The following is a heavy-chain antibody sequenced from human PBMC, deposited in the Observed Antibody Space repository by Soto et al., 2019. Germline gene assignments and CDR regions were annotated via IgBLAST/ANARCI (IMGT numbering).Heavy chain of an antibody. CDR3: AAGVPPTAFSALDI. CDR2: IVVGSGNT. D-gene: IGHD3-3*02. V-gene: IGHV1-58*01. CDR1: GFTFTSSA. Sequence: ASVKVSCKASGFTFTSSAVQWVRQARGQRLEWIGWIVVGSGNTNYAQKFQERVTITRDMSTSTAYMELSSLRSEDTAVYYCAAGVPPTAFSALDIWGQGTMVTVSS. J-gene: IGHJ3*02.